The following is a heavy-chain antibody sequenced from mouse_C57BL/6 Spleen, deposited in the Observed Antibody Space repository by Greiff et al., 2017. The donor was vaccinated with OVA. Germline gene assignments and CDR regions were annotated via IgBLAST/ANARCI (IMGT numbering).Heavy chain of an antibody. CDR3: TTGSPYFDY. CDR1: GFNIKDDY. V-gene: IGHV14-4*01. J-gene: IGHJ2*01. CDR2: IDPENGDT. Sequence: VQLQQSGAELVRPGASVKLSCTASGFNIKDDYMHWVKQRPEQGLEWIGWIDPENGDTEYASKFQGKATIPADTSSNTAYLQLSSLTSEDTAVYYCTTGSPYFDYWGQGTTLTVSS.